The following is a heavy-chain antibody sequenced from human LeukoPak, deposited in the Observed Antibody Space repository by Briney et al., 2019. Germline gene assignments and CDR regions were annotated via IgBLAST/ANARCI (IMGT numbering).Heavy chain of an antibody. CDR2: INPNSGGT. Sequence: ASVKVSCKASGYTFAGYYMHWVRQAPGQGLEWMGWINPNSGGTNYAQKFQGWVTMTRDTSISTAYMELSRLRSDDTAVYYCARVGGGYCSGGSCFPYAAFDIWGQGTMVTVSS. CDR3: ARVGGGYCSGGSCFPYAAFDI. V-gene: IGHV1-2*04. CDR1: GYTFAGYY. J-gene: IGHJ3*02. D-gene: IGHD2-15*01.